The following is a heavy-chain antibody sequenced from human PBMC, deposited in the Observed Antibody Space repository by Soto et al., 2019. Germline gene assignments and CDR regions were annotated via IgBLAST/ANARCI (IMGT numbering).Heavy chain of an antibody. J-gene: IGHJ4*02. CDR2: IIPIFGTA. CDR1: GGTFSSYA. CDR3: GTGGTIAVAGGYSFDY. D-gene: IGHD6-19*01. V-gene: IGHV1-69*06. Sequence: ASVKVSCKASGGTFSSYAISWVRQAPGQGLEWMGGIIPIFGTANYAQKFQGRVTITADKSTSTAYMELSSLRSEDTAVYYCGTGGTIAVAGGYSFDYWGQGTLVTVSS.